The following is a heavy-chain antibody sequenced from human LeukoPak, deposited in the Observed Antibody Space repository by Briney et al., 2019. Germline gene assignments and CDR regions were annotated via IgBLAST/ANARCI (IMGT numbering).Heavy chain of an antibody. V-gene: IGHV3-23*01. J-gene: IGHJ4*02. D-gene: IGHD3-10*01. CDR1: GFTFSSYW. CDR3: AKGGFAEYYFDY. Sequence: GGSLRLSCAASGFTFSSYWMSWVRQAPGKGLEWVSAISGSGGSTYYADSVKGRFTISRDNSKNTLYLQMNSLRAEDTAVYYCAKGGFAEYYFDYWGQGTLVTVSS. CDR2: ISGSGGST.